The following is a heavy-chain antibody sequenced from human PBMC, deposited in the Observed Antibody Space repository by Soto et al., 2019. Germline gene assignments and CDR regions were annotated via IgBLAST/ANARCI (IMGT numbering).Heavy chain of an antibody. Sequence: SETLSLTCSVSGVSISSGGYYWSWIRQHPGKGLEWIGYIYYSGITYYNPSLKSRVTISVDTTKNQFSLKLSSVTAADTGVYYCARVRCCSTSCYFYYYNYMDVWGKGTPVTVSS. CDR2: IYYSGIT. J-gene: IGHJ6*03. CDR3: ARVRCCSTSCYFYYYNYMDV. V-gene: IGHV4-31*03. D-gene: IGHD2-2*01. CDR1: GVSISSGGYY.